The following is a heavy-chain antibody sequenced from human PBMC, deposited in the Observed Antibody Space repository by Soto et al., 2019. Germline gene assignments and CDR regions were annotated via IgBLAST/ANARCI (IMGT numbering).Heavy chain of an antibody. D-gene: IGHD2-2*01. J-gene: IGHJ6*02. CDR3: AKWGSSKYGMDV. V-gene: IGHV4-39*01. Sequence: SETLSLTCTVSGGSISSSSYYWGWIRQPPGKGLEWIGSIYYSGSTYYNPSLKSRVTISVDTSKNQFSLKLSSVTAADTAVYYCAKWGSSKYGMDVWGQGTTVTVSS. CDR1: GGSISSSSYY. CDR2: IYYSGST.